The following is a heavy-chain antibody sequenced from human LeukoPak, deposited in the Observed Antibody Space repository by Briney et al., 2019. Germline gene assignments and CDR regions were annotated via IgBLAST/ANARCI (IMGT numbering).Heavy chain of an antibody. V-gene: IGHV3-23*01. CDR2: ISGSGGST. D-gene: IGHD2-21*02. J-gene: IGHJ4*02. CDR3: AKIVVVTADELSDY. Sequence: QPGGSLRLSCAASGXTFSSYAMSWVRQAPGKGLEWVSAISGSGGSTYYADSVKGRFTISRDNSKNTLYLQMNSLRAEDTAVYYCAKIVVVTADELSDYWGQGTLVTVSS. CDR1: GXTFSSYA.